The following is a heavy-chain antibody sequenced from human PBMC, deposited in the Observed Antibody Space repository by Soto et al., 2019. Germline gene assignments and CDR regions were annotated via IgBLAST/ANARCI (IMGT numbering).Heavy chain of an antibody. CDR1: GYTFPNYA. CDR3: ARGVCSGCYNSDY. Sequence: QVQLVQSGAEVKKPGASVKVSCRASGYTFPNYAVHWVRQAPGQRLEWMGWINAGNGNTEYSQKFQGRVTITRDSSASTVYMEVSSLRSEDTAVDFCARGVCSGCYNSDYWGQGTLVTVSS. CDR2: INAGNGNT. J-gene: IGHJ4*02. V-gene: IGHV1-3*01. D-gene: IGHD5-12*01.